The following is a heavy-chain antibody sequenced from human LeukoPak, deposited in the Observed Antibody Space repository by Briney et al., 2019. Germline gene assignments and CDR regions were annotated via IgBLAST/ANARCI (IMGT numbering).Heavy chain of an antibody. D-gene: IGHD4-17*01. V-gene: IGHV3-48*03. J-gene: IGHJ4*02. CDR3: AKEAALRD. CDR2: ISSSGSTI. CDR1: GFTFSSYE. Sequence: GGSLILSCATSGFTFSSYEMNWVRQAPGKGLEWDSYISSSGSTIYYAGSVQGRFTISRDNAKNSLYLQMNSLRAEDTAIYYCAKEAALRDWGQGTLVTVSS.